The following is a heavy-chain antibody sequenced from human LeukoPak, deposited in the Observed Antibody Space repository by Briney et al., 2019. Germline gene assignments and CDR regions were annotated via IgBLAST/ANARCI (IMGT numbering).Heavy chain of an antibody. D-gene: IGHD4-17*01. CDR1: GYTFTGYY. V-gene: IGHV1-18*04. CDR3: ARDGPWGTVTTLTYYYYGMDV. J-gene: IGHJ6*02. CDR2: ISAYNGNT. Sequence: ASVKVSCKASGYTFTGYYMHWVRQAPGQGLEWMGWISAYNGNTNYAQKLQGRVTMTTDTSTSTAYMELRSLRSDDTAVYYCARDGPWGTVTTLTYYYYGMDVWGQGTTVTVSS.